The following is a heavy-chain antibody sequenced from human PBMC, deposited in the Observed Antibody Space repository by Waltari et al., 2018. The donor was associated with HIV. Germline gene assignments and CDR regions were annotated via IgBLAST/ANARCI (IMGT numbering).Heavy chain of an antibody. V-gene: IGHV4-34*01. CDR3: ANIREYSAYDHGCDC. CDR2: INHSGST. CDR1: GGSFSGYY. D-gene: IGHD5-12*01. Sequence: QVQLQQWGAGLLKPSETLSLTCAVYGGSFSGYYWSWIRQPPGKGLEWIGEINHSGSTNYNPSLKSRVTISVDTSKNQFSLKLNSVTAADTAVYYCANIREYSAYDHGCDCWGQGTLVTVSS. J-gene: IGHJ4*02.